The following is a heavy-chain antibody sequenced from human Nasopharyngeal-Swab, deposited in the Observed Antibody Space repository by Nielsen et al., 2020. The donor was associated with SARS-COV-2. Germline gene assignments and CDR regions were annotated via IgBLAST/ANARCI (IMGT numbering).Heavy chain of an antibody. CDR1: GFTFSSSG. CDR2: ISYDGSNE. CDR3: AKDRKHIVVVTAEQ. V-gene: IGHV3-30*18. D-gene: IGHD2-21*02. Sequence: GESLKISCAAFGFTFSSSGMDWVRQAPGKGLEWVAVISYDGSNEYYGDSVKGRFTISRDNSKNTLYLQMNSLRVDDTAVYYCAKDRKHIVVVTAEQWGQGTLVTVSS. J-gene: IGHJ4*02.